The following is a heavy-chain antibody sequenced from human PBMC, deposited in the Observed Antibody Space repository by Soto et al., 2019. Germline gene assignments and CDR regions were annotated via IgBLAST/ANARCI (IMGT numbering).Heavy chain of an antibody. CDR2: IYYAGNA. J-gene: IGHJ4*02. V-gene: IGHV4-39*01. D-gene: IGHD2-15*01. Sequence: TSETLSLTCTVSGDSITKSLYYWAWVRQTPGKGLEWIASIYYAGNAYYNPSLQSRVTISVDASKNQFSLELQSVTAADSAVYYCARVPYYGSGGDGPYFFDYWGQGTLVTVS. CDR1: GDSITKSLYY. CDR3: ARVPYYGSGGDGPYFFDY.